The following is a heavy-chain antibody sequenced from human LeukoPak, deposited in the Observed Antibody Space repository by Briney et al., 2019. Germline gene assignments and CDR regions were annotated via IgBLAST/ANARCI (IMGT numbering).Heavy chain of an antibody. CDR1: GFTFSSYG. Sequence: QPGRSLRLSCAASGFTFSSYGMHWVRQAPGKGLEWVAVIWYDGSNKYYADSVKGRFTISRDNSKNTLYLQMNSLRAEDTAVYYCAKEGDFGVVWFDYWGQGTLVTVSS. V-gene: IGHV3-33*06. CDR2: IWYDGSNK. CDR3: AKEGDFGVVWFDY. J-gene: IGHJ4*02. D-gene: IGHD3-3*01.